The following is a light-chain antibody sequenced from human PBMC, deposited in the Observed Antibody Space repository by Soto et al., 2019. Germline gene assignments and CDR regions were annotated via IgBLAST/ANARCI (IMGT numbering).Light chain of an antibody. CDR1: QSVSSSY. Sequence: EIVLTQSPGTLSLSPGERATLSCRASQSVSSSYLAWYQQKPGQAPRLLIYGASSRATGIPDRFSGSGSGKDLTLTISRLEAEDFCVYYCQQYGSSPYTFGPGTKVDIK. CDR3: QQYGSSPYT. CDR2: GAS. J-gene: IGKJ3*01. V-gene: IGKV3-20*01.